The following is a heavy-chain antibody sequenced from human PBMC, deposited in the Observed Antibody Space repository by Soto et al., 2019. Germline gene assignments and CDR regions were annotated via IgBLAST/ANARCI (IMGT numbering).Heavy chain of an antibody. D-gene: IGHD2-8*01. Sequence: EVQLVESGGGLVQPGGSLRLSCAGSGITFSSHNMNWVRQAPGKGLEWISYISSSSSPIYYADSVKGRFTVSRDNAKNSLYLQLNNLRDEDTAVYYCASGCTNGGCGLMTWGQGTLVTVSS. CDR1: GITFSSHN. CDR2: ISSSSSPI. J-gene: IGHJ5*02. CDR3: ASGCTNGGCGLMT. V-gene: IGHV3-48*02.